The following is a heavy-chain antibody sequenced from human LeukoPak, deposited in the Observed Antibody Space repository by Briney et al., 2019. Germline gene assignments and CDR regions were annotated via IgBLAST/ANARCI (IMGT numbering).Heavy chain of an antibody. CDR3: ASLYGGNLYSGLDV. CDR2: IRSSGSPI. J-gene: IGHJ6*02. D-gene: IGHD4-23*01. CDR1: GFTFSSYE. Sequence: GGSLRLSCAASGFTFSSYEMNWVRQAPGKGLEWLSYIRSSGSPIYYADSVKGRFTISRDNGKNSLYLQMDDLRAEDTAVYYCASLYGGNLYSGLDVWAKGPRSPSP. V-gene: IGHV3-48*03.